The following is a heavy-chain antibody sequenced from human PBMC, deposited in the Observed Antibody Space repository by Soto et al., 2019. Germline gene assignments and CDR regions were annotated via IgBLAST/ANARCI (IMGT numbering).Heavy chain of an antibody. J-gene: IGHJ4*02. V-gene: IGHV4-4*02. CDR1: GGSISSSNW. D-gene: IGHD6-6*01. CDR3: ARVEYSEYSSSSGPSAVDC. Sequence: SETLSLTCAVSGGSISSSNWWSWVRQPPGKGLEWIGEIYHSGSTNYNPSLKSRVTISVDKSKNQFSLKLSSVTAADTAVYYCARVEYSEYSSSSGPSAVDCWGQGTLVTVSS. CDR2: IYHSGST.